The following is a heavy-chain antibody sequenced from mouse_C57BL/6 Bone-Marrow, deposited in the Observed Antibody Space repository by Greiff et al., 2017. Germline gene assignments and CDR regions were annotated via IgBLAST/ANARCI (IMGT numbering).Heavy chain of an antibody. CDR3: ARSPSPDGYSGFFAY. CDR2: IYWDDDK. V-gene: IGHV8-12*01. Sequence: QVTLKESGPGILQSSQTLSLTCSFSGFSLSTSGMGVSWLRQPSGKGLEWLAHIYWDDDKRYNPSLKSRLTISKDTSRNQVFLKVTSVDTADTATYYCARSPSPDGYSGFFAYWGQGTLVTVSA. J-gene: IGHJ3*01. D-gene: IGHD2-3*01. CDR1: GFSLSTSGMG.